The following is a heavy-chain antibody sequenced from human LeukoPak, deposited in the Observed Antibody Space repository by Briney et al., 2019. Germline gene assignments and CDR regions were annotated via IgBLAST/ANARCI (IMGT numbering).Heavy chain of an antibody. D-gene: IGHD4-17*01. Sequence: PSETLSRTCAVSGGSISSGNWWSWIRQTPGKGLEWIGEIYHSGNTVYNPPLKSRVTVSVDNSKNQFSLRLTSVTAADTAVYYCARNGDSSSVVDWGQGTLVTVSS. CDR2: IYHSGNT. J-gene: IGHJ4*02. CDR1: GGSISSGNW. V-gene: IGHV4-4*02. CDR3: ARNGDSSSVVD.